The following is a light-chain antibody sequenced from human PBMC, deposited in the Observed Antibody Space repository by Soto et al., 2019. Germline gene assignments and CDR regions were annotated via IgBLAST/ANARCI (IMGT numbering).Light chain of an antibody. J-gene: IGLJ7*01. CDR3: TSYTRSSTYV. Sequence: QSALTQPASVSASPGQSITISCTGTSSDVGAYNYVSWYQQHPGKAPKLMIYEVTNRPSGVSNRFSGSKSGNTASLTISGLQAEDEADYYCTSYTRSSTYVFGPGTQLTVL. CDR1: SSDVGAYNY. V-gene: IGLV2-14*01. CDR2: EVT.